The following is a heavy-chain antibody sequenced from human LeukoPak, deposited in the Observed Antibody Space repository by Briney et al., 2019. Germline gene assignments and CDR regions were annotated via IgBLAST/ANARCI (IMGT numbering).Heavy chain of an antibody. V-gene: IGHV4-4*09. D-gene: IGHD5-18*01. J-gene: IGHJ4*02. Sequence: SETLSLTCTVSGGSISSYYWSWIRQPPGKGLEWIGYIYTRGSTNYNPSLKSRVTISVDTSKNQFSLKLSSVTAADTAVYYCAGAPPAMERDWGQGTLVTVSS. CDR2: IYTRGST. CDR1: GGSISSYY. CDR3: AGAPPAMERD.